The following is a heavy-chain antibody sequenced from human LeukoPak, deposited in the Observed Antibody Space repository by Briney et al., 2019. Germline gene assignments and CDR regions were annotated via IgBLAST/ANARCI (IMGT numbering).Heavy chain of an antibody. V-gene: IGHV4-31*03. CDR2: IYYSGST. D-gene: IGHD2-15*01. CDR1: GGSISSGGYY. J-gene: IGHJ3*02. CDR3: ARHDSHDAFDI. Sequence: SQTLSLTCTVSGGSISSGGYYWSWIRQHPGKGLEWIGYIYYSGSTYYNPSLKTRVTISVDTYKNQSSLTLTSVTAADTAVYYCARHDSHDAFDIWGQGTMVIVSS.